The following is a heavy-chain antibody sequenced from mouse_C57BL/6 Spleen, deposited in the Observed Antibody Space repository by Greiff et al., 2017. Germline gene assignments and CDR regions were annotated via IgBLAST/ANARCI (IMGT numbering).Heavy chain of an antibody. CDR3: ARSDDGYYVGFAY. J-gene: IGHJ3*01. D-gene: IGHD2-3*01. Sequence: QVQLKQSGPGILQSSQTLSLTCSFSGFSLSTSGMGVSWIRQPSGKGLEWMAHIYWDDDKRYNPSLKSRLTISKDTSRNQVFLKITSVDTADTATYYCARSDDGYYVGFAYWGQGTLVTVSA. CDR1: GFSLSTSGMG. CDR2: IYWDDDK. V-gene: IGHV8-12*01.